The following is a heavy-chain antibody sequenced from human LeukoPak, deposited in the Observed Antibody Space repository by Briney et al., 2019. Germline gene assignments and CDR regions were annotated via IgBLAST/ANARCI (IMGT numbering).Heavy chain of an antibody. J-gene: IGHJ4*02. CDR2: IYSSGGT. D-gene: IGHD2-2*01. Sequence: PSETLSLTCTVSDGSISNYYWSWIRQPAGKGLEWIGRIYSSGGTEYNPFLKSRVTISVDTSKNQFSLRLSSVTAADTAVYYCARYGVVPSAHFDYWGQGTLVTVSS. CDR3: ARYGVVPSAHFDY. V-gene: IGHV4-4*07. CDR1: DGSISNYY.